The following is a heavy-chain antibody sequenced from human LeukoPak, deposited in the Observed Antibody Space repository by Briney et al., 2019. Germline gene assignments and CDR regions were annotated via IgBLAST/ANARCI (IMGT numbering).Heavy chain of an antibody. CDR3: AREATLDYGDYPNWFDP. J-gene: IGHJ5*02. CDR2: IKQDGSEK. CDR1: GFTFSSYS. V-gene: IGHV3-7*01. D-gene: IGHD4-17*01. Sequence: PGGSLRLSCAASGFTFSSYSMNWVRQAPGKGLEWVANIKQDGSEKYYVDSVKGRFTISRDNAKNSLYLQMNSLRAEDTAVYYCAREATLDYGDYPNWFDPWGQGTLVTVSS.